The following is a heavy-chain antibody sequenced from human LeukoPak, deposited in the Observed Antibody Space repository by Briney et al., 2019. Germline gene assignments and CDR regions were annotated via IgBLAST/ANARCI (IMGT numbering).Heavy chain of an antibody. V-gene: IGHV3-30*18. CDR2: ISYDGSNK. CDR1: GFTFSSSG. CDR3: AKEYCSNSVCHSLDY. J-gene: IGHJ4*02. D-gene: IGHD2-8*01. Sequence: PGGSLRLSCAASGFTFSSSGMHWVRQAPGKGLEWVAVISYDGSNKYYADSEKGRFTFSRDNSKNTLYLQMNSLRAEDTAVYYCAKEYCSNSVCHSLDYWGQGTLVTVSS.